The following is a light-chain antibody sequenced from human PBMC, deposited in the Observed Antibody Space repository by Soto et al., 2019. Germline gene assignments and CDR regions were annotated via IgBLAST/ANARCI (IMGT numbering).Light chain of an antibody. V-gene: IGKV1-9*01. Sequence: IQLTQSPSPLSASVGDRVTITCRASHGISSYLAWDQQKQGKAPKLLLYAESTLQSGVPSRFSGSGSGPDFTLTLSSLQPEDFATYDCQQLNSYPPKLTFGGGTKVEIK. CDR3: QQLNSYPPKLT. CDR2: AES. CDR1: HGISSY. J-gene: IGKJ4*01.